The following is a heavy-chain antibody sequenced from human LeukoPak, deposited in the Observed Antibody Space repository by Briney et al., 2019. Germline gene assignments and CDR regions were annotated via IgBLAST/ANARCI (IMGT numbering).Heavy chain of an antibody. CDR2: ISYDGSIQ. Sequence: GGSLRLSCAASGFTFSSYFVHWVRRAPGKGLDWVTTISYDGSIQYYSDSVKGRFTISRDNSKNTLYLQMNSLKPEDTAMYYCARERGEGRTRNFDYWGQGTLVTVSS. CDR1: GFTFSSYF. CDR3: ARERGEGRTRNFDY. V-gene: IGHV3-30-3*01. J-gene: IGHJ4*02. D-gene: IGHD3-16*01.